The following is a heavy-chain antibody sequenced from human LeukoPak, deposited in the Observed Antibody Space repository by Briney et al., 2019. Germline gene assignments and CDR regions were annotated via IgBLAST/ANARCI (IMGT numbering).Heavy chain of an antibody. CDR3: ASVATVAGEFEY. CDR2: IYSGGST. V-gene: IGHV3-66*01. J-gene: IGHJ4*02. D-gene: IGHD6-19*01. Sequence: GGSLRLSCAASGFTVSSNYMSWVRQAPGKGLEWVSVIYSGGSTYYADSVKGRFTISRDNSKNTLYLQMNSLRAEDTAVYYCASVATVAGEFEYWGQGTLVTVSS. CDR1: GFTVSSNY.